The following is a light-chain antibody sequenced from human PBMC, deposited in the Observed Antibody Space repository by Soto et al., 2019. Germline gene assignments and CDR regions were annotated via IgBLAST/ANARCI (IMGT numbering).Light chain of an antibody. CDR3: QSYYSSLSVWV. CDR1: SSNIGAGYD. CDR2: GNS. J-gene: IGLJ3*02. Sequence: QSVLTQPPSVSGAPGQRVTISCTGNSSNIGAGYDVHWYQQLPGTAPKLLIYGNSNRPSGVSDRFSGSKSGTSASLAITGLQAEDEADYYCQSYYSSLSVWVFGGGTQLTVL. V-gene: IGLV1-40*01.